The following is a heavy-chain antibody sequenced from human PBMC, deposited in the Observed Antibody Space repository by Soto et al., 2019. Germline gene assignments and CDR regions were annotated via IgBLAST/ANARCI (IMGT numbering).Heavy chain of an antibody. CDR2: IKTKAEGGET. Sequence: GGSLRLSCAASGLTFSKPWLTWVRQAPGKGLEWVGRIKTKAEGGETDYAAPVKGRFTLKRDNKKNTLYLKMNSLKTENTAFYYFTTKINVKPAFEKNVFDIGGKGTMVTVSS. V-gene: IGHV3-15*01. J-gene: IGHJ3*02. CDR1: GLTFSKPW. CDR3: TTKINVKPAFEKNVFDI. D-gene: IGHD3-16*02.